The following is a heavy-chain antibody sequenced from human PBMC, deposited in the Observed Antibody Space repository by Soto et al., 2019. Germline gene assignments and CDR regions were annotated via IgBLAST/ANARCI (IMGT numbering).Heavy chain of an antibody. CDR3: ARGRSVVAEGSYYYGMDV. J-gene: IGHJ6*02. CDR2: IYYSGST. D-gene: IGHD2-2*01. CDR1: GGSISSYY. V-gene: IGHV4-59*12. Sequence: SETLSLTCTVSGGSISSYYWSWIRQPPGKGLEWIGYIYYSGSTNYNPSLKSRVTISVDTSKNQFSLKLSSVTAADTAVYYCARGRSVVAEGSYYYGMDVWGQGTTVTVSS.